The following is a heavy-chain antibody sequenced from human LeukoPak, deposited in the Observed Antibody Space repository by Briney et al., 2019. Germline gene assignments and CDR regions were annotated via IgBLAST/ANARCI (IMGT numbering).Heavy chain of an antibody. CDR2: VTNSGTT. CDR1: GESISSHY. V-gene: IGHV4-59*11. D-gene: IGHD1-26*01. CDR3: AGRLEWERLRDRPFDI. J-gene: IGHJ3*02. Sequence: SETLSLTCNVSGESISSHYWSWTRQSPGKGLEWIGYVTNSGTTKFNPSLKSRVTISRDTSKNQISLRLSSVTAADTAVYFCAGRLEWERLRDRPFDIWGQGTMVAVSS.